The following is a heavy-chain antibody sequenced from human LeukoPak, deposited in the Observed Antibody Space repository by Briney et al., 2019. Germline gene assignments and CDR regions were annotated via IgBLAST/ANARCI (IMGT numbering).Heavy chain of an antibody. D-gene: IGHD2-2*01. CDR3: ARLYCSSTSCSQWDI. Sequence: GGSLRLSCAASGFTFSSYSMNWVRQAPGKGLEWVSYISSSSSTIYYADSVKGRFTISRDNAKNSLYLQMNSVRVEDTALYYCARLYCSSTSCSQWDIWGQGTMVTVSS. CDR1: GFTFSSYS. J-gene: IGHJ3*02. CDR2: ISSSSSTI. V-gene: IGHV3-48*04.